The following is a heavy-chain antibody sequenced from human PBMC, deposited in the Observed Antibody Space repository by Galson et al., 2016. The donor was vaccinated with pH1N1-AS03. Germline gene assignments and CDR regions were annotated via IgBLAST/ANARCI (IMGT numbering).Heavy chain of an antibody. J-gene: IGHJ3*02. CDR3: ARTSGYSALWALAS. D-gene: IGHD5-18*01. V-gene: IGHV5-51*01. CDR1: GYSFVSYW. CDR2: IYSGVSADT. Sequence: QSGAEVKKPGESLKISCKGSGYSFVSYWIGWVRQMPGKGLEWMGVIYSGVSADTRYSPSFQGQVTISADKSISTTYLQCSSLKASDSAIYYCARTSGYSALWALASWGQGTLVPVSS.